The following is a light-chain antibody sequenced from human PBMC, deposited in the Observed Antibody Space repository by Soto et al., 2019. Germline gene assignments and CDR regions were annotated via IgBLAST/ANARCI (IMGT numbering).Light chain of an antibody. J-gene: IGKJ5*01. CDR1: QSVSSY. CDR2: DAS. V-gene: IGKV3-11*01. Sequence: EDFLAQSPATISLSPGELATLSCRASQSVSSYLAWYQQKPGQAPRLLIYDASNRATGIPARFSGSGSGTDFTLTISSLEPEDFAVYYCQQRSNWPMSTFGQGTRLEI. CDR3: QQRSNWPMST.